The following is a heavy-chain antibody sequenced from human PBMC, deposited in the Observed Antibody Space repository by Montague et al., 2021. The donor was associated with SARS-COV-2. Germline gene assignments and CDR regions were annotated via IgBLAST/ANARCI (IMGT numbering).Heavy chain of an antibody. CDR1: GDSVWSNTAA. V-gene: IGHV6-1*01. J-gene: IGHJ4*02. CDR2: TNYRSKWTS. Sequence: CAISGDSVWSNTAAWHWIRQSPSGGLEWLGRTNYRSKWTSDYATSVQGRISIDPDTSKNQFFLHLRSVTPEDTGVYYCVRDTGSAQAGFDAWGQGTLSPSPQ. D-gene: IGHD3-10*01. CDR3: VRDTGSAQAGFDA.